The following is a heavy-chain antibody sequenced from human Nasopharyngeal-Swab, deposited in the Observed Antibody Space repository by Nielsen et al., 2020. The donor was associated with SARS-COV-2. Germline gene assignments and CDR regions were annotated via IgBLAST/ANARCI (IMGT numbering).Heavy chain of an antibody. J-gene: IGHJ4*02. Sequence: WIRQPPGKGLEWIGEIYHSGSTNYNPSLKSRVTISVDKSKNQFSLKLGSVTAADTAVYYCATRRHGHWGQGTLVTVSS. V-gene: IGHV4-4*02. CDR3: ATRRHGH. CDR2: IYHSGST. D-gene: IGHD3/OR15-3a*01.